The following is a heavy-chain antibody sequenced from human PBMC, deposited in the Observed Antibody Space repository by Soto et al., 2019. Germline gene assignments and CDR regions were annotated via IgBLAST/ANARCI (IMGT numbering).Heavy chain of an antibody. CDR2: IGTAGDT. Sequence: GGSLRLSCSASGFTFSSYDMHWVRQGPGKGLEWVSAIGTAGDTNYAGSVKGRFTISRENAKNSLYPQMNSLRAGDTAIYFCARAIGPTLFDYWGQGTLVTVSS. CDR1: GFTFSSYD. D-gene: IGHD3-22*01. V-gene: IGHV3-13*04. CDR3: ARAIGPTLFDY. J-gene: IGHJ4*02.